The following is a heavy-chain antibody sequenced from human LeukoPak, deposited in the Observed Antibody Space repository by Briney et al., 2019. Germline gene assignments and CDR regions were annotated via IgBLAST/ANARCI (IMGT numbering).Heavy chain of an antibody. CDR3: ARVSSFDWLYYFDY. Sequence: ASVKVSCKASGYTFTNFYLHWVRQATGQGLECMGWINPNSGDTNYAQKFQGRVTMTRDTSISTAYMELSRLRSDDTAIYYCARVSSFDWLYYFDYWGQGTLVTVSS. CDR2: INPNSGDT. J-gene: IGHJ4*02. CDR1: GYTFTNFY. D-gene: IGHD3-9*01. V-gene: IGHV1-2*02.